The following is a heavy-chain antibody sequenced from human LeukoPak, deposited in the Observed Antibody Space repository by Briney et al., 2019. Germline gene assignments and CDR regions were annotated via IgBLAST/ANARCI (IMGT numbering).Heavy chain of an antibody. CDR2: IIPILGIA. D-gene: IGHD2-2*02. CDR1: GGTFSSYA. J-gene: IGHJ6*02. CDR3: ARGNLGYCSSPSCYKLGYYYGMDV. V-gene: IGHV1-69*04. Sequence: GSSVKVSCKASGGTFSSYAISWVRQAPGQGLEWMGRIIPILGIANYAQKFQGRVTITADKSTSTAYMELSSLRSEDTAVYYCARGNLGYCSSPSCYKLGYYYGMDVWGQGTTVTVSS.